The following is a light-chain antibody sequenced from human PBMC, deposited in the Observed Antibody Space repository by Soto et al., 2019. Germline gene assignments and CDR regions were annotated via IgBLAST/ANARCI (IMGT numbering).Light chain of an antibody. Sequence: ELVMTQSPATLSVSPGERATLSCRASHSVSGNLAWYQQKPGQAPSLLIYGASTRATGIPVRFSGSGSGTEFSLTINSLQSEDFAVYYCHQYNNWPPTFGQGTRLEIK. CDR1: HSVSGN. CDR2: GAS. J-gene: IGKJ5*01. CDR3: HQYNNWPPT. V-gene: IGKV3D-15*01.